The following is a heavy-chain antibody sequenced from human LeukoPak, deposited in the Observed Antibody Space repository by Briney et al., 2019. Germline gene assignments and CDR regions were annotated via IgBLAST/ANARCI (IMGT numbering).Heavy chain of an antibody. V-gene: IGHV3-23*01. CDR3: AKGPYYYDSSAYHYGAFDI. CDR2: ISGSGGST. D-gene: IGHD3-22*01. CDR1: GFTFSSYA. J-gene: IGHJ3*02. Sequence: GGSLRLSCAASGFTFSSYAMSWVRQAPGKGLEWVSTISGSGGSTYHADSVKGRFTISRDNSKNTLYLQMNSLRAEDTAVYYCAKGPYYYDSSAYHYGAFDIWGQGTMVTVSS.